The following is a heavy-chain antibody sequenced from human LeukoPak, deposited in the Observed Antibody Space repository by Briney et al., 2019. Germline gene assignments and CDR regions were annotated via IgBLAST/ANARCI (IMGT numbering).Heavy chain of an antibody. D-gene: IGHD4/OR15-4a*01. J-gene: IGHJ3*02. CDR1: GFTFSSYG. Sequence: GGSLRLSCAASGFTFSSYGMHWVRQAPGKGLEWVAVISYDGSNKYYADSVKGRFTISRDNSKNTLYLQMNSLRAEDTALYHCARDLRRAGAFDIWGQGTMVTVSS. V-gene: IGHV3-30*03. CDR2: ISYDGSNK. CDR3: ARDLRRAGAFDI.